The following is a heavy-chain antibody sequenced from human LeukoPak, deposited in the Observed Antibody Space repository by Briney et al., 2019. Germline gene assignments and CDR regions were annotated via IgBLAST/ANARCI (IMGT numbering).Heavy chain of an antibody. CDR2: INHSGST. V-gene: IGHV4-34*01. J-gene: IGHJ5*02. D-gene: IGHD1-26*01. CDR1: GGSFSGYY. Sequence: SETLSLTCAVYGGSFSGYYWSWIRQPPGKGLEWIGEINHSGSTNYNLSLKSRVTISVDTSKNQFSLKLSSVTAADTAVYYCARGRRGSYWGSSHWFDPWGQGTLVTVSS. CDR3: ARGRRGSYWGSSHWFDP.